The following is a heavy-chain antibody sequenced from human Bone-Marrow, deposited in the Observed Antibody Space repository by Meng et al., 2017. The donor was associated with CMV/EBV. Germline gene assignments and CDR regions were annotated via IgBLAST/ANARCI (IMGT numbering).Heavy chain of an antibody. Sequence: LQLQESGPGLVKPSEPLSLTCTVSVGSISSSSYYWGWIRQPPGKGLEWIGSIYYSGSTYYNPSLKSRVTISVDTSKNQFSLKLSSVTAADTAVYYCASTPITMIVNYFDYWGQGTLVTVSS. D-gene: IGHD3-22*01. CDR3: ASTPITMIVNYFDY. V-gene: IGHV4-39*07. J-gene: IGHJ4*02. CDR2: IYYSGST. CDR1: VGSISSSSYY.